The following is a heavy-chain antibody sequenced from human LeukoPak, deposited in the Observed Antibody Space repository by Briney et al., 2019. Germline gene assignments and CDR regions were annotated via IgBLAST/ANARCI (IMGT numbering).Heavy chain of an antibody. J-gene: IGHJ4*02. CDR2: INHSGGN. CDR1: GGSFSDYY. CDR3: ARCSRKYYYDSSGYLDY. D-gene: IGHD3-22*01. Sequence: SETLSLTCAVYGGSFSDYYWSWIRQPPGKGLEWIGEINHSGGNNYNPSLKSRVAISVDTSKNQFSLKLSSVTAADTAVYYCARCSRKYYYDSSGYLDYWGQGTLVTVSS. V-gene: IGHV4-34*01.